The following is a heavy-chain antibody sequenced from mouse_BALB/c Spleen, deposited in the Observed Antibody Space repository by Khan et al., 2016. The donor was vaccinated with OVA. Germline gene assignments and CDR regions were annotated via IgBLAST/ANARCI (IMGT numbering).Heavy chain of an antibody. CDR1: GYSITSDYA. V-gene: IGHV3-2*02. CDR2: ISYSGNT. Sequence: EVQLVESGPGLVKPSQSLSLTCTVTGYSITSDYAWNWNRHFPGNKLEWMGFISYSGNTNYNPSLKSRASITRDTSKNQFFLHLNSVTTEDTATYYCARVYGGDFDYWGQGTTLTVSS. CDR3: ARVYGGDFDY. D-gene: IGHD1-1*01. J-gene: IGHJ2*01.